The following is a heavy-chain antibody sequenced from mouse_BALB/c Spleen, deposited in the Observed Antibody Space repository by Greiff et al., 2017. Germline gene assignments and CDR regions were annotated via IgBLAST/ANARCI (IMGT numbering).Heavy chain of an antibody. CDR1: GFTFSSFG. CDR3: TRSGVYYFDY. V-gene: IGHV5-17*02. Sequence: EVQVEESGGGLVQPGGSRKLSCAASGFTFSSFGMHWVRQAPEKGLEWVAYISSGSSTTYYADTVKGRFTISRDNPKNTLFLQMTSLRSEDTAMYYCTRSGVYYFDYWGQGTTLTVSS. CDR2: ISSGSSTT. J-gene: IGHJ2*01. D-gene: IGHD3-1*01.